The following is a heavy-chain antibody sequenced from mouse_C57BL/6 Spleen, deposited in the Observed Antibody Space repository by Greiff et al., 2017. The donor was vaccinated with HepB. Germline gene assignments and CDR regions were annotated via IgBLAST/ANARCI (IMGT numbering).Heavy chain of an antibody. V-gene: IGHV1-52*01. Sequence: VQLKEPGAELVRPGSSVKLSCKASGYTFTSYWMHWVKQRPIQGLEWIGNIDPSDSETHYNQKFKDKATLTVDKSSSTAYMQLSSLTSEDSAVYYCARYDYGHFDVWGTGTTVTVSS. D-gene: IGHD2-3*01. CDR3: ARYDYGHFDV. J-gene: IGHJ1*03. CDR2: IDPSDSET. CDR1: GYTFTSYW.